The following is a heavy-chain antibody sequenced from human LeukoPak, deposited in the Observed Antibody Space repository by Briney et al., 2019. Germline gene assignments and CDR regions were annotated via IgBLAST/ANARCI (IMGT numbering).Heavy chain of an antibody. CDR1: GGSFSGYY. V-gene: IGHV4-34*01. CDR2: ISHSGST. J-gene: IGHJ6*03. CDR3: ARRSRYSGLKGEGLYYYYYYMDV. D-gene: IGHD5-12*01. Sequence: SETLSLTCAVYGGSFSGYYWSWIRQPPGKGLEWIGEISHSGSTNYNPSLKSRVTISVDTSKNQFSLKLSSVTAADTAVYYCARRSRYSGLKGEGLYYYYYYMDVWGKGTTVTISS.